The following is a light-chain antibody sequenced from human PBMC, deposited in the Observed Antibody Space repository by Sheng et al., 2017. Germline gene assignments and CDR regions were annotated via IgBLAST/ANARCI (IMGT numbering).Light chain of an antibody. CDR2: AAS. Sequence: DIQMTQSPSSLSASAGDRVTITCRASQDIANYLVWYQQKPGKVPKLLIYAASTLQSDVPSRFSGSGSGTEFTLTIRSLQPEDVATYYCQKYNSAPLTFGGGTKVEIK. J-gene: IGKJ4*01. CDR3: QKYNSAPLT. CDR1: QDIANY. V-gene: IGKV1-27*01.